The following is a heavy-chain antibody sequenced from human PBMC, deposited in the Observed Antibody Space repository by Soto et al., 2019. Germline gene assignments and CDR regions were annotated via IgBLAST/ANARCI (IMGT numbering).Heavy chain of an antibody. V-gene: IGHV1-46*01. Sequence: ASVKVSCKTSGYPFTSYYMHWVRQAPGQGLDWMGIINPSGGSTTYAQNFQGRVTMTRDTSTTTVYMELTSLRSEDTAVYFCARADCASTNCPIWGWGQGTLVTVSS. CDR1: GYPFTSYY. J-gene: IGHJ4*02. D-gene: IGHD2-2*01. CDR3: ARADCASTNCPIWG. CDR2: INPSGGST.